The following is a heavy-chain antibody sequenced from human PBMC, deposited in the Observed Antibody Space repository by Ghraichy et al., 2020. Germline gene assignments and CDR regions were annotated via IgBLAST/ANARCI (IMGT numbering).Heavy chain of an antibody. CDR2: ICHSGST. J-gene: IGHJ5*02. V-gene: IGHV4-38-2*02. Sequence: SETLSLTCNVSSFSVSSVYCWGWIRQPPGKGLEWIGSICHSGSTYYKPSLKSRVTISKDTSKNQFSLKLSSVTAADTAVYYCAREQDGQADPWGQGTLVTVSS. CDR3: AREQDGQADP. D-gene: IGHD2-15*01. CDR1: SFSVSSVYC.